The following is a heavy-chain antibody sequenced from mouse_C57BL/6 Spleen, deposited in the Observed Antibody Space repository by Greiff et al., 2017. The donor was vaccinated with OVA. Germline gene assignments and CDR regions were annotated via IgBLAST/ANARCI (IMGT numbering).Heavy chain of an antibody. V-gene: IGHV2-5*01. CDR1: GFSLTSYG. D-gene: IGHD2-4*01. J-gene: IGHJ1*03. Sequence: QVQLQQSGPGLVQPSQSLSITCTVSGFSLTSYGVPWVRQSPGKGLEWLGVIWRGGSTDYNAAFMSRLSITKDTSKSQVFFKMNSLQADDTAIYFCAKWDYPWYFDVWGTGTTVTVSS. CDR3: AKWDYPWYFDV. CDR2: IWRGGST.